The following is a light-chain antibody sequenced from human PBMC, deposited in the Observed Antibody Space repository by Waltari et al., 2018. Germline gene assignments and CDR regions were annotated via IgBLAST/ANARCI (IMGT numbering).Light chain of an antibody. CDR2: DVS. CDR1: SSHVGSYNR. Sequence: QSALTQPPSVSGSPGQSVTLSCTGTSSHVGSYNRVSWYQQPPGTAPKLIIYDVSSRPSGVPDRFSASKSGNTASLTISGLQAEDEADYYCSSYTSSSTVVFGGGTKLTVL. J-gene: IGLJ2*01. V-gene: IGLV2-18*02. CDR3: SSYTSSSTVV.